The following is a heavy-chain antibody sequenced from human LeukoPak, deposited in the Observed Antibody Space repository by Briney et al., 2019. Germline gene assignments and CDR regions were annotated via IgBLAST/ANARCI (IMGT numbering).Heavy chain of an antibody. CDR2: ISYDGSNK. V-gene: IGHV3-30*03. CDR3: ARDGGGSPDY. CDR1: GFTFSSYG. D-gene: IGHD1-26*01. J-gene: IGHJ4*02. Sequence: GGSLRLSCAASGFTFSSYGMHWVRQAPGKGLEWVAVISYDGSNKYYADSVKGRFTISRDNSKNTLYLQMGSLRAEDMAVYYCARDGGGSPDYWGQGTLVTVSS.